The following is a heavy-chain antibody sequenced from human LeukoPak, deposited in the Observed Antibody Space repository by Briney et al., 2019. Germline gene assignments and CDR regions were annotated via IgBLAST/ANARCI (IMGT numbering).Heavy chain of an antibody. Sequence: ASVKVSCKASGYTFTGYYMHWVRQAPGQGLEWMGWINPNSGGTNYAQKFQGRVTMTRDTPISTAYMELSRLRSDDTAVYYCARDLGYCSSTSCYTYFDYWGQGTLVTVSS. V-gene: IGHV1-2*02. CDR3: ARDLGYCSSTSCYTYFDY. CDR1: GYTFTGYY. CDR2: INPNSGGT. D-gene: IGHD2-2*02. J-gene: IGHJ4*02.